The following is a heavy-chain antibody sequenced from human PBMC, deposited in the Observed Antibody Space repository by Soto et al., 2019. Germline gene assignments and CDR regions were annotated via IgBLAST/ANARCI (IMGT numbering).Heavy chain of an antibody. J-gene: IGHJ4*02. V-gene: IGHV4-59*01. D-gene: IGHD3-10*01. CDR2: IYYSGST. CDR3: ARIGRYYGSGSYYRIDY. CDR1: GGSISSYY. Sequence: SETLSLTCTVSGGSISSYYWSWIRQPPGKGLEWIGYIYYSGSTNYNPSLKSRVTISVDTSKNQFSLKLSSVTAADTAVYYCARIGRYYGSGSYYRIDYWGQGTLVPSPQ.